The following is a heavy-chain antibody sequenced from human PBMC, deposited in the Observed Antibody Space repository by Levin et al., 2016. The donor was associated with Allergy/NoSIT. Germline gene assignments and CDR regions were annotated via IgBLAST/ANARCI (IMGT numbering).Heavy chain of an antibody. CDR3: ARERGYRDTFDI. Sequence: WIRQPPGKGLEWVAVISYDGNTIYYAGSVKGRFTISRDNSKNTLYLQMNSLRTEDTALYYCARERGYRDTFDIWGQGTLVTVSS. V-gene: IGHV3-30*04. J-gene: IGHJ3*02. CDR2: ISYDGNTI. D-gene: IGHD5-18*01.